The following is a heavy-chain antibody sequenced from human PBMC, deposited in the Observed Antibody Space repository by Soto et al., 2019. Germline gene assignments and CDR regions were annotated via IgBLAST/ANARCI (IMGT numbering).Heavy chain of an antibody. CDR1: GFSFSSYW. V-gene: IGHV3-74*01. Sequence: EVQLVESGGGLVQPGGSLRLSCAASGFSFSSYWMHWVRQAPGRGLMWVSRINTDGTSTSYAASVKGRFTISRDNGKNTLYLQMNSLRAEDTAVYYCARGSGFQAGVHGYWGQGILITVSS. CDR2: INTDGTST. D-gene: IGHD6-25*01. CDR3: ARGSGFQAGVHGY. J-gene: IGHJ4*02.